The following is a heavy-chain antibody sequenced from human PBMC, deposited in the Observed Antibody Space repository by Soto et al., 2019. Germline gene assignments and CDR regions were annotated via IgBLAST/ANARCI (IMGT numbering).Heavy chain of an antibody. CDR1: GASLRSYH. J-gene: IGHJ5*02. Sequence: QVQLQESGPGLVKPSETLSLTCAVSGASLRSYHWSWIRQPAGKGLEWIGRMQHTGNTNYNPSLKSRVTMSVDTSKNQISLKMTSVTAADPAVYFCAKDVSSRRWFDPWGQGILVIVSS. V-gene: IGHV4-4*07. D-gene: IGHD3-16*01. CDR3: AKDVSSRRWFDP. CDR2: MQHTGNT.